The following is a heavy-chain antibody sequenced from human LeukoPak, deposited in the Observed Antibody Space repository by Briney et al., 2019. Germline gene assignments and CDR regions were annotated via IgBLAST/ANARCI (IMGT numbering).Heavy chain of an antibody. CDR3: ARGDGHYDSSGPSSY. Sequence: GGSLRLSCAASGFTFSSYAMHWVRQAPGKGLEYASAISSNGGSTYYANSVKGRFTISRDNSKNTLYLQMGRLRAEDMAVYYCARGDGHYDSSGPSSYWGQGTLVTVSS. J-gene: IGHJ4*02. V-gene: IGHV3-64*01. CDR2: ISSNGGST. CDR1: GFTFSSYA. D-gene: IGHD3-22*01.